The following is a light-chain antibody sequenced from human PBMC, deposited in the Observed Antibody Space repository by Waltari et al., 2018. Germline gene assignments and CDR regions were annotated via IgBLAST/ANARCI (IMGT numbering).Light chain of an antibody. CDR2: EDS. Sequence: QSVLTQPPSVSAAPGQRVTISCSGGHSNIGNNYVSWYRQFPGTAPKRLIHEDSERPTGVPGRFSGSKSGTSATLDITGLQAGDEADYYCGTWDSSLSGAVFGGGTHLTVL. CDR3: GTWDSSLSGAV. V-gene: IGLV1-51*02. CDR1: HSNIGNNY. J-gene: IGLJ7*01.